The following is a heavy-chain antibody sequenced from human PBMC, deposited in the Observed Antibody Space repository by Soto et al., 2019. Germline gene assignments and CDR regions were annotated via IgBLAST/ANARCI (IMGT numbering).Heavy chain of an antibody. V-gene: IGHV3-23*01. Sequence: EVQLLESGGALVQPGESLRLSCAASGFTFSSYVMSWVRQAPGKGLEWVSTISGIGGTTYYADSVQGRFTISRDNSDKTLYLQMHSPGAEDTGLYYCAKGSDVIYTDWYFDLWGRGTLVTVSS. J-gene: IGHJ2*01. CDR3: AKGSDVIYTDWYFDL. CDR1: GFTFSSYV. CDR2: ISGIGGTT. D-gene: IGHD3-16*01.